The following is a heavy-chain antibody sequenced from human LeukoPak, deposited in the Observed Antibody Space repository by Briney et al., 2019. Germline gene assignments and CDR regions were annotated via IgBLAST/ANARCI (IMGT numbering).Heavy chain of an antibody. J-gene: IGHJ4*02. CDR2: INPNNGGT. CDR1: GYTFNGYY. V-gene: IGHV1-2*02. D-gene: IGHD4-17*01. Sequence: ASVKVSCKSSGYTFNGYYMHWVRQAPGQGLEWMGWINPNNGGTKYAQNFQGRVTMTRDTSISTAYMELDRLRFDDTAVYYCARGTDYGDYVADYWGQGTLVTVSS. CDR3: ARGTDYGDYVADY.